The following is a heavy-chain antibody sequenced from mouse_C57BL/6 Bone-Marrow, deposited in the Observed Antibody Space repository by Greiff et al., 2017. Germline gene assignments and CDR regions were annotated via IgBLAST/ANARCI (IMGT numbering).Heavy chain of an antibody. J-gene: IGHJ1*03. V-gene: IGHV2-9-1*01. CDR3: ARRGALYGSSPYWYFDV. Sequence: VMLVESGPGLVAPSQSLSITCTVSGFSLTSYAISWVRQPPGKGLEWLGVIWTGGGTNYNSALKSRLSISKDNSKSQVFLKMNRLQTDDTARYYCARRGALYGSSPYWYFDVWGTGTTVTVSS. CDR1: GFSLTSYA. D-gene: IGHD1-1*01. CDR2: IWTGGGT.